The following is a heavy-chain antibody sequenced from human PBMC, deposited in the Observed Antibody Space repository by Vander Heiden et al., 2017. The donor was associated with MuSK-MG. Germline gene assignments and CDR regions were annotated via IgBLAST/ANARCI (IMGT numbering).Heavy chain of an antibody. V-gene: IGHV3-49*03. J-gene: IGHJ6*03. CDR2: IRSRVYGGTT. CDR1: GFNFGDYP. CDR3: SRHSSYYYMDV. Sequence: EVQLVETGGGLVQPGRSLRLPCTASGFNFGDYPMSWFRQAPGKGLEWVGFIRSRVYGGTTEEAASVEGRFSISRDDSRTTAYLQMNRLKTEDTAVYFWSRHSSYYYMDVWGKGTTVTVS. D-gene: IGHD6-13*01.